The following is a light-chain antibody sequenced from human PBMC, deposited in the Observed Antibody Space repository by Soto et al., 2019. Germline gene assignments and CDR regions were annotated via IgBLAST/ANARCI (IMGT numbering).Light chain of an antibody. CDR1: QSINSW. J-gene: IGKJ5*01. V-gene: IGKV1-5*03. CDR3: QQYEIYPIT. Sequence: DIQMTQSPSTLSASVGDRVTITCRASQSINSWLAWYQQKPGKAPKLLIYKASSLESGVTSRFSGSGSGTEFTLTISSVQPDDFAAYYCQQYEIYPITFGQGTRLEIK. CDR2: KAS.